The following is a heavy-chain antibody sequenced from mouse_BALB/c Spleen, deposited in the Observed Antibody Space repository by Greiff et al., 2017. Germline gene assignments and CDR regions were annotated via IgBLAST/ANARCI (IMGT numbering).Heavy chain of an antibody. Sequence: DVHLVESGGGLVKPGGSLKLSCAASGFTFSDYYMYWVRQTPEKRLEWVATISDGGSYTYYPDSVKGRFTISRDNAKNNLYLQMSSLKSEDTAMYYCARGYGYLFAYWGQGTLVTVSA. V-gene: IGHV5-4*02. CDR2: ISDGGSYT. J-gene: IGHJ3*01. D-gene: IGHD2-2*01. CDR3: ARGYGYLFAY. CDR1: GFTFSDYY.